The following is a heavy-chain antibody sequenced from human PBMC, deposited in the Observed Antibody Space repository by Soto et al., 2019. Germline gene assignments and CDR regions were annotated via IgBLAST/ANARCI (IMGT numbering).Heavy chain of an antibody. CDR2: ITTSGDVI. CDR3: AREEPSRDGYNYVRHFDI. V-gene: IGHV3-48*03. Sequence: EVQLVESGGGLVQPGGSLRVSCAASGFTFSSYEMNWVRQAPGKGLEWISYITTSGDVIYYADSVKGRFAVSRDNTMNSLYLQMSSLRAEDTAVYYCAREEPSRDGYNYVRHFDIWGQGTMVTVSS. J-gene: IGHJ3*02. CDR1: GFTFSSYE. D-gene: IGHD5-12*01.